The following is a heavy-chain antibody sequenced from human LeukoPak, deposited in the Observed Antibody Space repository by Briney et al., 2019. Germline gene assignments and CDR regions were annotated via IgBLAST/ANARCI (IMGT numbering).Heavy chain of an antibody. Sequence: ASVKVSCKASGYTFTGYYIHWVRQAPGQELEWMGWINPNSGGTRSAQKFQGRVTITRDTSISTAYMELSTLKSDDTAVYYCARDLGGSNTKDAFDIWGQGTMVTVSS. V-gene: IGHV1-2*02. CDR1: GYTFTGYY. CDR3: ARDLGGSNTKDAFDI. CDR2: INPNSGGT. D-gene: IGHD5-24*01. J-gene: IGHJ3*02.